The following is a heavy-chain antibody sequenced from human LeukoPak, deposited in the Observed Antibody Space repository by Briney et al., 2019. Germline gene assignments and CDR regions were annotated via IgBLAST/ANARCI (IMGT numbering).Heavy chain of an antibody. CDR2: IYYSGST. CDR3: AGPEGGYCSGGSCSDAFDI. V-gene: IGHV4-61*01. D-gene: IGHD2-15*01. CDR1: GGSVSSGFYY. J-gene: IGHJ3*02. Sequence: SETLSLTCTVSGGSVSSGFYYWSWIRQPPGKGLEWIGYIYYSGSTNYNPSLKSRVTISVDTSKNQFSLKLSSVTAADTAVYYCAGPEGGYCSGGSCSDAFDIWGQGTMVTVSS.